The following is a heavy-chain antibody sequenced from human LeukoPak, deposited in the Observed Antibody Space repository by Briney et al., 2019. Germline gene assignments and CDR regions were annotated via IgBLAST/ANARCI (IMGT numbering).Heavy chain of an antibody. CDR1: GFTFSSYA. J-gene: IGHJ4*02. Sequence: PGGSLRLSCAASGFTFSSYAMHWVRQAPGKGLEWVAVISYDGSNKYYADSVKGRFTISRDNSKNTLYLQMNSLRAEDTAVYYCARPSSSRLEWLFYYWGQGTLVTVSS. CDR3: ARPSSSRLEWLFYY. V-gene: IGHV3-30-3*01. D-gene: IGHD3-3*01. CDR2: ISYDGSNK.